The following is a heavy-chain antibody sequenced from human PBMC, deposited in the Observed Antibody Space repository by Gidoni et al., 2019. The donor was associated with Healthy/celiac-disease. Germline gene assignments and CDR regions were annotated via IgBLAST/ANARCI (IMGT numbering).Heavy chain of an antibody. CDR1: GFTFSSYS. CDR2: ISSSSSTI. CDR3: ARDGGKGPQSTTKVLPDDDAFDI. D-gene: IGHD3-10*01. J-gene: IGHJ3*02. V-gene: IGHV3-48*02. Sequence: EVQLVESGGGLVQPGGSLRLSCAASGFTFSSYSMNWVRQAPGKGLEWVSYISSSSSTIYYADSVKGRFTISRDNAKNSLYLQMNSLRDEDTAVYYCARDGGKGPQSTTKVLPDDDAFDIWGQGTMVTVSS.